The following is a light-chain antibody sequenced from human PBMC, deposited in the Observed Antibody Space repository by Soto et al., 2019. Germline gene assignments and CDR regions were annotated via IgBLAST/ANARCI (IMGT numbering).Light chain of an antibody. V-gene: IGKV3-20*01. CDR3: QQYNNWPKT. CDR1: QTVNSDY. J-gene: IGKJ1*01. Sequence: EIELTQSPCTLSLSAGDNATLTCRASQTVNSDYLAWYQQKPGQAPRLLIFATSRRATDIPARFSGSGSGTDFTLAIRRLQPEDFAVYYCQQYNNWPKTFGQGTKVDIK. CDR2: ATS.